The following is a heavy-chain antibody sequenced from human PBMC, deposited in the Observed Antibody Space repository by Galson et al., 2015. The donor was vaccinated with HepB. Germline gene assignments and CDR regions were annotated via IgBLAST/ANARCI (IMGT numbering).Heavy chain of an antibody. D-gene: IGHD6-13*01. CDR1: GFIFSNYW. Sequence: SLRLSCAASGFIFSNYWMSWDRQAPGKGLEWVAIIKQDGTEKYYVDSVKGRFTISRDNAKNSLYLQMSGLRVDDTAVYYCARYSSLDAFDAWGQGTMVTVSS. CDR2: IKQDGTEK. CDR3: ARYSSLDAFDA. V-gene: IGHV3-7*03. J-gene: IGHJ3*01.